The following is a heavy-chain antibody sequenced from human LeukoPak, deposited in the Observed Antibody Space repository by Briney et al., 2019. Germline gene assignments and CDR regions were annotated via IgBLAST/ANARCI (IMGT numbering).Heavy chain of an antibody. CDR3: ARRAITLGDAFDI. CDR2: ISPGVSDT. J-gene: IGHJ3*02. D-gene: IGHD3-16*01. CDR1: GFSFTSYW. Sequence: GQSLQISCQGSGFSFTSYWIGWVRPMPGKGLGWMGIISPGVSDTRYSPSFQGQVTISADKSISTAYLQWSSLKASDTAMYYCARRAITLGDAFDIWGQGTMVTVSS. V-gene: IGHV5-51*01.